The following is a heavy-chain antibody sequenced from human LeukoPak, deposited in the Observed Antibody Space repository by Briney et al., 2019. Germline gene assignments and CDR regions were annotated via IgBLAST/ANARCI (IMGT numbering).Heavy chain of an antibody. J-gene: IGHJ4*02. CDR1: GYTFTSYG. CDR2: ISAYNGNT. CDR3: ARALYSSGWYGGLVDY. V-gene: IGHV1-18*04. Sequence: ASVKVSCKASGYTFTSYGISWVRQAPGQGLEWMGWISAYNGNTNYAQKLQGRVTMTTDTSTSTAYMELRSLRSDDTAVYYCARALYSSGWYGGLVDYWGQGTLVTVSS. D-gene: IGHD6-19*01.